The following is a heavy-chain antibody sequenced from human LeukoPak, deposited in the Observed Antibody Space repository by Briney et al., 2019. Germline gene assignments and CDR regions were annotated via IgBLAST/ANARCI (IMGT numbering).Heavy chain of an antibody. CDR2: INPNSGGT. CDR3: AREFRGGYCSSTSCYTYNWFDP. Sequence: ASVKVSCKASGYTFTGYYMHWVRQAPGQGLEWMGWINPNSGGTNYAQKFQGRVTMTRDTSISTAYMELSRLRSDDTAVYYCAREFRGGYCSSTSCYTYNWFDPWGQGTLVTVSS. D-gene: IGHD2-2*02. J-gene: IGHJ5*02. V-gene: IGHV1-2*02. CDR1: GYTFTGYY.